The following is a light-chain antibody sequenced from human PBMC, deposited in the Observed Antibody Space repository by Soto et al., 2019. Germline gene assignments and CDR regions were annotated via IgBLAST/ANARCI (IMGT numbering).Light chain of an antibody. Sequence: DIQMTQSPSSLSASVGDRVAITCRATQAISDYLNWYQQKPGKALKLLIYGASNLQSGVPSRFSGSGSGTDFTLTISGLQPEDFGIYYCQQTYSLPITFGPGTKVYVK. J-gene: IGKJ3*01. V-gene: IGKV1-39*01. CDR3: QQTYSLPIT. CDR1: QAISDY. CDR2: GAS.